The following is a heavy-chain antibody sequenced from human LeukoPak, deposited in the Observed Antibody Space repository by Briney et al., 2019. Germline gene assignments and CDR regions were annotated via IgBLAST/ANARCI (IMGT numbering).Heavy chain of an antibody. CDR3: AKHLLVGGTRGAYAFDI. J-gene: IGHJ3*02. CDR1: GFTFNGYW. D-gene: IGHD1-26*01. CDR2: ISGTTTNT. Sequence: PGGSLRLSCAASGFTFNGYWMYWVRQAPGKGLEWVSLISGTTTNTYYADSVKGRFTISRDNSKNTLDLQMNSLRAEDTAGYYCAKHLLVGGTRGAYAFDIWGRGTMVTVSS. V-gene: IGHV3-23*01.